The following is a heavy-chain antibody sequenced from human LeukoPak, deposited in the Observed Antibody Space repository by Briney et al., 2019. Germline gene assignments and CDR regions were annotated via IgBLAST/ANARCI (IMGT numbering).Heavy chain of an antibody. CDR1: RHCVSSISAA. CDR3: ARGGFSSVDLEGDYGEIYYYYYMDV. V-gene: IGHV6-1*01. D-gene: IGHD4-17*01. CDR2: TYDRPKRYN. Sequence: SQTLSLTCAISRHCVSSISAAWNWIMQSPSRGLEWLGRTYDRPKRYNDSAESVTSRISINAETSKNQFSRKLNSVTREDTAVYSCARGGFSSVDLEGDYGEIYYYYYMDVWGKGTTVTISS. J-gene: IGHJ6*03.